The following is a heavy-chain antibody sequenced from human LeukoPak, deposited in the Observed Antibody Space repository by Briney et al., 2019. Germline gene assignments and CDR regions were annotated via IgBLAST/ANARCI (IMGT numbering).Heavy chain of an antibody. CDR3: AKGLGVGALAQFDY. J-gene: IGHJ4*02. CDR1: GFTFSNYI. D-gene: IGHD1-26*01. Sequence: GGSLRLSCAAPGFTFSNYIMSWVRQAPGKGLEWVSVISGSGGTTYYADSVKGRFTISRDNSKNTLYLQMNSLRVEDTAVYYCAKGLGVGALAQFDYWGQGTLVTVSS. V-gene: IGHV3-23*01. CDR2: ISGSGGTT.